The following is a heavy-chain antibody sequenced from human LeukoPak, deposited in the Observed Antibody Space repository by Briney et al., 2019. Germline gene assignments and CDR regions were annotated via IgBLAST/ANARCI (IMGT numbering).Heavy chain of an antibody. CDR1: GGSTSSGDYY. Sequence: SQTLSLTCTVSGGSTSSGDYYWSWIRQPPGKGLEWIGYIYYSGSTYYNPSLKSRVTISVDTSKNQFSLKLSSVTAADTAVYYCAAAAMVTGRDPGDFDYWGQGTLVTVSS. J-gene: IGHJ4*02. CDR3: AAAAMVTGRDPGDFDY. D-gene: IGHD5-18*01. V-gene: IGHV4-30-4*01. CDR2: IYYSGST.